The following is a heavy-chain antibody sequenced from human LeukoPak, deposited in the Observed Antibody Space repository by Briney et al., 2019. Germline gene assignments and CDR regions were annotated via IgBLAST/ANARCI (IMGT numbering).Heavy chain of an antibody. CDR1: GGSFSGYY. Sequence: SETLSLTCAVYGGSFSGYYWSWIRQPPGKGLEWIGEINHSGSTNYNPSLKSRVTISVDTSKNQFSLKLSSVTAADTAVYYCARDFYDSSGYPDYYFDYWGQGTLVTVSS. J-gene: IGHJ4*02. CDR3: ARDFYDSSGYPDYYFDY. V-gene: IGHV4-34*01. CDR2: INHSGST. D-gene: IGHD3-22*01.